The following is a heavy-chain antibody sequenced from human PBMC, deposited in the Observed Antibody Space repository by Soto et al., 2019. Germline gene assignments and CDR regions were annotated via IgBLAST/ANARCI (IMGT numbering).Heavy chain of an antibody. Sequence: EVHLEESGGGLVQPGRSLRLSCVASGFTFDDYAMHWVRQAPGKGLEWVSGISWNSDTIRYADSVKGRFIISRDNAKNSLYLQMNSLRAEDTALYYCAKDFPTGRGLMDVWGKGTTVTVSS. CDR2: ISWNSDTI. J-gene: IGHJ6*03. D-gene: IGHD2-15*01. CDR3: AKDFPTGRGLMDV. CDR1: GFTFDDYA. V-gene: IGHV3-9*01.